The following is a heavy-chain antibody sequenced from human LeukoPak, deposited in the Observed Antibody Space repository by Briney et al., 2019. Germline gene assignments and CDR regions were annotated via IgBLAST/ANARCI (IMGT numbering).Heavy chain of an antibody. Sequence: PGRSLRLSCADSGFTFSSYSMHWVRQTPGKGLEWVAIISYDGSNIYYADSVKGRFTISRDNAKNSLYLQMNSLRAGDTAVYYCAMQIPFDPWGQGTLVTVSS. V-gene: IGHV3-30*04. CDR1: GFTFSSYS. J-gene: IGHJ5*02. D-gene: IGHD2-2*02. CDR2: ISYDGSNI. CDR3: AMQIPFDP.